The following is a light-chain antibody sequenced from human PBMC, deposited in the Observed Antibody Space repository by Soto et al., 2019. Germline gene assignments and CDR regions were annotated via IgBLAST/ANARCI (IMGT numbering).Light chain of an antibody. CDR3: QQYNSFPT. CDR2: KAS. V-gene: IGKV1-5*03. Sequence: DIQMTQSPSTLSASVGDGVTITCRASQSVSSWLAWYQQKPGKAPKLLIYKASSLESGVPSRFSGSGSGTEFTLTISSLQPDDLATYYCQQYNSFPTFGQGTKVEIK. CDR1: QSVSSW. J-gene: IGKJ1*01.